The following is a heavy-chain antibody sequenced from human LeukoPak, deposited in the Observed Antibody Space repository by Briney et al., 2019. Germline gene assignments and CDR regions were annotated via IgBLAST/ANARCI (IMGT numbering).Heavy chain of an antibody. CDR1: GFTFSSYA. CDR2: ISGSGGST. D-gene: IGHD3-9*01. J-gene: IGHJ4*02. CDR3: AKDAHDDILTGYHFDY. V-gene: IGHV3-23*01. Sequence: GGSLRLSCAASGFTFSSYAMSWVRQAPGKGLEWVSAISGSGGSTYYADSMKGRFTISRDNSKNTLYLQMNSLRAEDTAVYYCAKDAHDDILTGYHFDYWGQGTLVTVSS.